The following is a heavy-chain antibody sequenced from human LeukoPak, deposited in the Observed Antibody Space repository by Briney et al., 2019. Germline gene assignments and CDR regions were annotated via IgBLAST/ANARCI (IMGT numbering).Heavy chain of an antibody. V-gene: IGHV1-2*02. CDR2: INPNSGGT. J-gene: IGHJ6*03. Sequence: ASVKVSCKASGYTFTGYYMHWVRQAPGQGLEWMGWINPNSGGTKYAQKFQGRVTMTRDTSISTAYMELSRLRSDDTAVYYCARGPNYDYEFYYYMDVWGKGTTVTISS. D-gene: IGHD3-10*01. CDR1: GYTFTGYY. CDR3: ARGPNYDYEFYYYMDV.